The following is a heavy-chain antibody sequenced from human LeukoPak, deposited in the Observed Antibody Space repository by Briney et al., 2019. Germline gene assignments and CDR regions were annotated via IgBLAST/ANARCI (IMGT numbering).Heavy chain of an antibody. Sequence: EAGGSLRLSCAASGFTSSSYTMNWVRQAPGKGLKWVSSISSSSSYIYYADSVKGRFTISRDNAKNSLYLQMNTLRAEDTALYYCARAGGSSGWFYFDYWGRGTLVTVSS. CDR1: GFTSSSYT. V-gene: IGHV3-21*01. D-gene: IGHD3-16*01. CDR2: ISSSSSYI. J-gene: IGHJ4*02. CDR3: ARAGGSSGWFYFDY.